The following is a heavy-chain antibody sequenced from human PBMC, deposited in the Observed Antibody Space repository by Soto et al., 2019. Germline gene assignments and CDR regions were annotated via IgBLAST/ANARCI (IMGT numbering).Heavy chain of an antibody. J-gene: IGHJ4*02. CDR3: ARESEDLTSNFDY. Sequence: VGSLRLSCAASGFTFTRYSMNWVRQAPGKGLEWVSSISSTTNYIYYGDSMKGRFTISRDNAKNSLYLEMNSLRAEDAAVYYCARESEDLTSNFDYWGQGTLVTVSS. CDR1: GFTFTRYS. CDR2: ISSTTNYI. V-gene: IGHV3-21*06.